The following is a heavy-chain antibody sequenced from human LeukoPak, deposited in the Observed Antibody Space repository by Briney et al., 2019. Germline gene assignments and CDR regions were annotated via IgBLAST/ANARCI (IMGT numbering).Heavy chain of an antibody. J-gene: IGHJ3*02. D-gene: IGHD3-22*01. CDR2: IYYSGST. CDR1: GGSISSSSYY. CDR3: ATPPFSGYGADAFDI. Sequence: SETLSLTCTVSGGSISSSSYYWGWIRQPPGKGLEWIGSIYYSGSTYYNPSLKSRVTISVDTSKNQFSLKLSSVTAADTAVYYCATPPFSGYGADAFDIWGQGTMVTVSS. V-gene: IGHV4-39*01.